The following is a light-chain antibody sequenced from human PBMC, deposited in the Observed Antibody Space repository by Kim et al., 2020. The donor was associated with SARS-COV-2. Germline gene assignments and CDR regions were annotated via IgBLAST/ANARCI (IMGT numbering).Light chain of an antibody. CDR2: DVS. CDR3: SSYTSRSTRV. CDR1: NGDVGGYNY. V-gene: IGLV2-14*03. Sequence: QSALTQPASVSGSPGQSITISCSGTNGDVGGYNYVSWYQQHPGKAPKVLIYDVSSRPSGVSKRFSGSKYGNTASLTISGLQPEDEADYYCSSYTSRSTRVFGGGTRVTVL. J-gene: IGLJ2*01.